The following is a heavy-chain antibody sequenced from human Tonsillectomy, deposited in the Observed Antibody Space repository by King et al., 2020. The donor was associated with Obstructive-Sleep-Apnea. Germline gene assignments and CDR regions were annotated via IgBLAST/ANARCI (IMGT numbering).Heavy chain of an antibody. CDR3: ASDSSGYGGFDY. J-gene: IGHJ4*02. Sequence: LQLQESGPGLVKPSETLSLTCTVSGGSISSSSYYWGWIRQPPGKGLEWIGNIYYSGSTYYNPSLKSRVTISVDTSKNQFSLKLSSVTAADTAVYYCASDSSGYGGFDYWGQGTLVTVSS. CDR1: GGSISSSSYY. V-gene: IGHV4-39*07. CDR2: IYYSGST. D-gene: IGHD3-22*01.